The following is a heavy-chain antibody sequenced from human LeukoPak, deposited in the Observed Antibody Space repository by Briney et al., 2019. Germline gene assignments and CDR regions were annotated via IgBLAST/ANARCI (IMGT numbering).Heavy chain of an antibody. V-gene: IGHV4-4*07. J-gene: IGHJ4*02. CDR1: GASVRSSY. Sequence: PSETLSLTCTVSGASVRSSYWSWIRQSAGKGLEWIGHIYASGKTNYNPSLKSRVTMSVDTSKNQFSLTLSSVTAADTAVYYCASFIYSTPSDYFHNWGQGTLVTVSS. CDR3: ASFIYSTPSDYFHN. CDR2: IYASGKT. D-gene: IGHD2/OR15-2a*01.